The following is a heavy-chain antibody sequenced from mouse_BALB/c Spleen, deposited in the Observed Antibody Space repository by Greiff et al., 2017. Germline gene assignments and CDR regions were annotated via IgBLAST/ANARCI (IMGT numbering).Heavy chain of an antibody. V-gene: IGHV1-69*02. D-gene: IGHD2-14*01. CDR1: GYTFTSYW. CDR3: ARGAVRLTYFDD. CDR2: IDPSDSYT. Sequence: QVQLKQPGAELVKPGASVKLSCKASGYTFTSYWMHWVKQRPGQGLEWIGEIDPSDSYTNYNQKFKGKATLTVDKSSSTAYMQLSSLTSEDSAVYYCARGAVRLTYFDDWGQGSTRTVAS. J-gene: IGHJ2*01.